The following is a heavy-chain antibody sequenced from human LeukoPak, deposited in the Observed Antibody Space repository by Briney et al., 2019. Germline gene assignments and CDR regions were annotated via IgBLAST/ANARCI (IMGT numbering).Heavy chain of an antibody. CDR2: IYSGGST. J-gene: IGHJ4*02. D-gene: IGHD5-18*01. CDR1: GFTFSNAW. Sequence: GGSLRLSCAASGFTFSNAWMNWVRQAPGKGLEWVSVIYSGGSTYYADSVKGRFTIPRDNSKNTLYLQMNSLRAEDTAVYYCATDGYSYGRLRGYGGQGTLVTVSS. CDR3: ATDGYSYGRLRGY. V-gene: IGHV3-53*01.